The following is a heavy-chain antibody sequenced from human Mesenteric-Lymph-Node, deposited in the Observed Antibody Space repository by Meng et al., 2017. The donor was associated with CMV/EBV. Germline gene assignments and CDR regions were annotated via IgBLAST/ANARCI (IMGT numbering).Heavy chain of an antibody. D-gene: IGHD3-3*01. V-gene: IGHV1-18*01. J-gene: IGHJ6*02. CDR3: ARDSPPTYYDFWSGSFYYYGMDV. CDR2: INPYNGNT. Sequence: ASVKVSCKASGYTFTSYGISWVRQAPGQGLEWMGWINPYNGNTNYAQKLQGRVTMTTDTSTRTAYMELRSLRSDDTAVYYCARDSPPTYYDFWSGSFYYYGMDVWGQGTTVTVSS. CDR1: GYTFTSYG.